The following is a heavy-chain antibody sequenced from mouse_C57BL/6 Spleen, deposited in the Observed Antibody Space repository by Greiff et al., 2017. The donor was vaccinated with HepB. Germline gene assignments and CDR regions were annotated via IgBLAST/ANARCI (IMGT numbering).Heavy chain of an antibody. CDR2: IDPETGGT. CDR3: TRDYQIPYYFDY. D-gene: IGHD5-5*01. CDR1: GYTFTDYE. J-gene: IGHJ2*01. Sequence: VQLQQSGAELVRPGASVTLSCKASGYTFTDYEMHWVKQTPVHGLEWIGAIDPETGGTAYNQKFKGKAILTADKSSSTAYMELRSLTSEDSAVYYCTRDYQIPYYFDYWGQGTTLTVSS. V-gene: IGHV1-15*01.